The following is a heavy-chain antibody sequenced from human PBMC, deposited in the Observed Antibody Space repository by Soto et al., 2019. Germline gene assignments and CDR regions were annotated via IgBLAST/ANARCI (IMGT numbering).Heavy chain of an antibody. CDR2: IDWDDDK. Sequence: SGPTLVNPTQTLTLTCTFSGFSLSTSGMCVSWIRQPPGKALEWLALIDWDDDKYYSTSLKTRLTISKDTSKNQVVLTMTNMDPVDTTTYYCARITRESFDYYDSSGYYSAFDIWGQGTMVTVSS. V-gene: IGHV2-70*01. CDR1: GFSLSTSGMC. CDR3: ARITRESFDYYDSSGYYSAFDI. D-gene: IGHD3-22*01. J-gene: IGHJ3*02.